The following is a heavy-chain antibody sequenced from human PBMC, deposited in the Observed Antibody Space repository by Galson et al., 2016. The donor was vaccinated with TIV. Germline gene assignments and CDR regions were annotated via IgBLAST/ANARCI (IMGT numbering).Heavy chain of an antibody. D-gene: IGHD3-22*01. Sequence: ETLSLTCTVSGGSINGSSFYWGWIRQPPGKGLEWIGSIYYSGSTYYNPSLKSRVTISVDTSKNQFSLKLSSVTAADTAVYYCARDFTDSSGYYHTHWYFDLWGRGTLVTVSS. CDR3: ARDFTDSSGYYHTHWYFDL. CDR1: GGSINGSSFY. V-gene: IGHV4-39*07. J-gene: IGHJ2*01. CDR2: IYYSGST.